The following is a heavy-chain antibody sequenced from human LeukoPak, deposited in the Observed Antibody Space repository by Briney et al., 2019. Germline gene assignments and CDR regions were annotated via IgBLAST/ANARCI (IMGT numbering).Heavy chain of an antibody. V-gene: IGHV1-18*01. J-gene: IGHJ6*02. CDR3: AREGSYYDFWSGYQTYYYYYGMGV. CDR2: ISAYNGNT. Sequence: ASVKVSCKASGYTFTSYGISWVRQAPGQGLEWMGWISAYNGNTNYAQKLQGRVTMTTDTSTSTAYMELRSLRSDDTAVYYCAREGSYYDFWSGYQTYYYYYGMGVWGQGTTVTVSS. CDR1: GYTFTSYG. D-gene: IGHD3-3*01.